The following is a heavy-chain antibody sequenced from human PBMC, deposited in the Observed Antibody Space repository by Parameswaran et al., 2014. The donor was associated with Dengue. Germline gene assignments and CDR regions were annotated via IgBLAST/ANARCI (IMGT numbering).Heavy chain of an antibody. D-gene: IGHD2-2*01. CDR3: ARGGVVPAATRLRGMDV. Sequence: RWIRQPPGKGLEWIGEINHSGSTNYNPSLKGRVTISVDTSKNQFSLKLSSVTAADTAVYYCARGGVVPAATRLRGMDVWGPRGPRSPSPQ. V-gene: IGHV4-34*01. J-gene: IGHJ6*01. CDR2: INHSGST.